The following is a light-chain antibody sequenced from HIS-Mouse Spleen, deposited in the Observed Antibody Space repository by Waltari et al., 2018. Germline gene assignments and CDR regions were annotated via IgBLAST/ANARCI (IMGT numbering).Light chain of an antibody. V-gene: IGLV3-10*01. J-gene: IGLJ2*01. CDR3: YSTDSSGNHRV. CDR2: EDS. Sequence: SYELTQPPSVSVSPGQTARITCSGYALPKKYAYLYPQKSGQAPVLVIYEDSKRPSGIPERFSGSSSGTMATLTISGAQVEDEADYYCYSTDSSGNHRVFGGGTKLTVL. CDR1: ALPKKY.